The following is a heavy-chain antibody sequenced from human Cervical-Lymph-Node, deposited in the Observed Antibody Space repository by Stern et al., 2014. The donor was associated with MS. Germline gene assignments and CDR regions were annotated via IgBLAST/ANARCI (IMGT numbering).Heavy chain of an antibody. Sequence: VQLVQSGAEVKKPGASVKVSCKASGYTFTGYYIHWVRQAPGQGLEWMGWIIPYNGDTNYAQNFQGRVTMTRDTSISTAYMELSRLRSDDTAVYYCAKDGYNYWGQGTLVTVSS. D-gene: IGHD5-24*01. CDR1: GYTFTGYY. J-gene: IGHJ4*02. CDR3: AKDGYNY. CDR2: IIPYNGDT. V-gene: IGHV1-2*02.